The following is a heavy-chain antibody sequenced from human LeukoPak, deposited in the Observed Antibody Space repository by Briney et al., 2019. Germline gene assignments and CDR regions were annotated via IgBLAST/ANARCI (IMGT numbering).Heavy chain of an antibody. Sequence: GGSLRLSCEVSGFTFKNYEMNWVRQAPGKGLEWLSYISNSGITKYYADSVKGRFTISRDNAKNSLHLQMNSLRDEDTALYYCATSIIRGQGTLVTVSS. J-gene: IGHJ4*02. CDR2: ISNSGITK. CDR1: GFTFKNYE. CDR3: ATSII. V-gene: IGHV3-48*03. D-gene: IGHD2/OR15-2a*01.